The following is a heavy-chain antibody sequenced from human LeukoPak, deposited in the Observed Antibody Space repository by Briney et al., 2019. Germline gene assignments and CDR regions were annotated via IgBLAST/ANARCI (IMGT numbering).Heavy chain of an antibody. D-gene: IGHD3-9*01. J-gene: IGHJ4*02. CDR2: IGTAGDT. V-gene: IGHV3-13*01. CDR3: AKDISVLRYFDWLPKGPDY. Sequence: GGSLRLSCAASGFTFSSYDMHWVRQATGKGLEWVSAIGTAGDTYYPGSVKGRFTISRENAKNSLYLQMNSLRAGDTAVYYCAKDISVLRYFDWLPKGPDYWGQGTLVTVSS. CDR1: GFTFSSYD.